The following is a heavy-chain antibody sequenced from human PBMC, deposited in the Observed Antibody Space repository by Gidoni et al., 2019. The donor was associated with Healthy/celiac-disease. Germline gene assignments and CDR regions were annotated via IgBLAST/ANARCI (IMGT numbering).Heavy chain of an antibody. CDR3: ARESGDIVVVPAAPTPVETYYYYGMDV. J-gene: IGHJ6*02. CDR2: ISYDGSNK. CDR1: GFTFSCSA. V-gene: IGHV3-30-3*01. D-gene: IGHD2-2*01. Sequence: QVQLVESGGGVVQPGRFLRLSCAAPGFTFSCSAMLWVRQAPGKGMEWVAVISYDGSNKYYADSVKGRFTISRENSKNTLYLQMNSLRAEDTAVYYCARESGDIVVVPAAPTPVETYYYYGMDVWGQGTTVTVSS.